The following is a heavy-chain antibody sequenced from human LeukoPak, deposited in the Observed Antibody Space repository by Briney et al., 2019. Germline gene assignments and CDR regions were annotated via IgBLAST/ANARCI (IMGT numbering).Heavy chain of an antibody. J-gene: IGHJ5*02. Sequence: PSETLSLTCTVSGGSISSSSYYWGWIRQPPGKGLEWIGSTYYSGSTYYNPSLKSRVTISVDTSKNQFSLKLSSVTAADTAVYYCARRLAIFGVVTTRRNWFDPWGEGTLVTVSS. D-gene: IGHD3-3*01. CDR1: GGSISSSSYY. CDR2: TYYSGST. V-gene: IGHV4-39*01. CDR3: ARRLAIFGVVTTRRNWFDP.